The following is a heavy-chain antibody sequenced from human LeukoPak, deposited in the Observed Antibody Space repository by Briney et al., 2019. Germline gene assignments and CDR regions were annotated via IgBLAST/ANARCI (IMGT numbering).Heavy chain of an antibody. Sequence: ASVKASCKASGYTFTSYGISWVRQAPGQGLEWMGWISGYNGNTNYAQKFQGRVTMTRDTSISTAYMELSRLRSDDTAVYYCATVVVPANHFDYWGQGTLVTVSS. J-gene: IGHJ4*02. V-gene: IGHV1-18*01. D-gene: IGHD2-2*01. CDR3: ATVVVPANHFDY. CDR2: ISGYNGNT. CDR1: GYTFTSYG.